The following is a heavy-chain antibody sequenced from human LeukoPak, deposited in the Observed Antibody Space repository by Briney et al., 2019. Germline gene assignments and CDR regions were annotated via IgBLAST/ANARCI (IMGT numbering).Heavy chain of an antibody. CDR1: GGSFSSYY. J-gene: IGHJ5*02. D-gene: IGHD6-19*01. CDR2: IYTSGTT. V-gene: IGHV4-4*07. Sequence: SETLSLTCTVSGGSFSSYYWSWIRQPAGKGLEWIGHIYTSGTTNYNPSLKSRVTMSIDTSKNQFSLKLSSVTAADTAVYYCARSSGTWFDPWGQGTLVTVSS. CDR3: ARSSGTWFDP.